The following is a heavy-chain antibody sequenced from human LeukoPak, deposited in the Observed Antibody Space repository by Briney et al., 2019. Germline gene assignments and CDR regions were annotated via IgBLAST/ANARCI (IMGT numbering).Heavy chain of an antibody. V-gene: IGHV3-48*03. CDR2: ISSSGSTI. J-gene: IGHJ6*03. CDR3: ARDFSGYDAYYYYYMDV. Sequence: GGSLRLSCAASGFTFSSYEMNWVRQAPGKGLEWVSYISSSGSTIYYADSVKGRFTISRDNAKNSLYLQMNSLRAEDTAVYYCARDFSGYDAYYYYYMDVWGNGTTVTVSS. D-gene: IGHD5-12*01. CDR1: GFTFSSYE.